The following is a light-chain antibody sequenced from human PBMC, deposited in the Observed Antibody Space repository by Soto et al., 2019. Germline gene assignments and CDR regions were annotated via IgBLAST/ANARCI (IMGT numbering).Light chain of an antibody. Sequence: QSALSQPHSASGSTGQSVTISCTGTSSDVGAYDFVSWYQQFPDRAPKLIIYEVTKRPSGVPDRFSGSKSGNTASLTVSALQAEDEADYYCCSYAGNKVVFGGGTKLTVL. J-gene: IGLJ2*01. CDR3: CSYAGNKVV. V-gene: IGLV2-8*01. CDR1: SSDVGAYDF. CDR2: EVT.